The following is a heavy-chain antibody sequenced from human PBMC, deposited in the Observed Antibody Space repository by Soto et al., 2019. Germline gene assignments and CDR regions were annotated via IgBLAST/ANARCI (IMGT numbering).Heavy chain of an antibody. CDR2: ISSSSSYI. J-gene: IGHJ6*03. D-gene: IGHD1-7*01. CDR3: ARDRKGLELYYYYYMDV. CDR1: GFAFSGYR. Sequence: AGSLRLSFAASGFAFSGYRRNWVRQAPGKGLEWVSSISSSSSYIYYADSVKGRFTISRDNAKNSLYLQMNSLRAEDTAVYYCARDRKGLELYYYYYMDVWGKGTTVTVSS. V-gene: IGHV3-21*01.